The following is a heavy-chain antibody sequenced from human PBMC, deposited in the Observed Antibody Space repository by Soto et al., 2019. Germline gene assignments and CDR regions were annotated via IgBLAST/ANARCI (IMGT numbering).Heavy chain of an antibody. CDR3: ARAVRIAAAGTADYYYYGMDV. J-gene: IGHJ6*02. V-gene: IGHV4-4*02. CDR1: GGSISSSNW. Sequence: QVQLQESGPGLVKPSGTLSLTCAVSGGSISSSNWWSWVRQPPGKGLEWIGEIYHSGSTNYNPSPKSRVTISVDKSKNQFSLKLSSVTAADTAVYYCARAVRIAAAGTADYYYYGMDVWGQGTTVTVSS. D-gene: IGHD6-13*01. CDR2: IYHSGST.